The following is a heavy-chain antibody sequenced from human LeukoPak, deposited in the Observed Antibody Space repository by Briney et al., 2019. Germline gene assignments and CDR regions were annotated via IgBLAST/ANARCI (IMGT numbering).Heavy chain of an antibody. J-gene: IGHJ4*02. V-gene: IGHV4-31*03. Sequence: SGTLSLTCTVSGGSISSGGYYWSWIRQHPGTGLEWIGYIYYSGSTYYNPSLKSRVTISVDTSKNQFSLKLSSVTAADTAVYYCARGGYTAMANWGQGTLVTVSS. CDR1: GGSISSGGYY. CDR2: IYYSGST. CDR3: ARGGYTAMAN. D-gene: IGHD5-18*01.